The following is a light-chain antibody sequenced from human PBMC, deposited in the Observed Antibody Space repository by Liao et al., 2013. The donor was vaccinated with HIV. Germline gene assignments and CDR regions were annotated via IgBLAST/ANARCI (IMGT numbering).Light chain of an antibody. CDR1: KLGDEY. CDR3: QAWDSSTVI. V-gene: IGLV3-1*01. Sequence: SYELTQPPSVSVSPGQTASITYSGDKLGDEYASWYQQKPGQSPVLVIYQDTRRPSGIPERFSGSNSGNTATLTISGTQAMDEADYYCQAWDSSTVIFGGGTKLTVL. CDR2: QDT. J-gene: IGLJ2*01.